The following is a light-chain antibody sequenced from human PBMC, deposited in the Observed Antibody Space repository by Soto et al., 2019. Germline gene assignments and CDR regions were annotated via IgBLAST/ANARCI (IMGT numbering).Light chain of an antibody. Sequence: IVMTQSPATLSVSPGERATLSCRASQSISTNLAWYQQKPGQAPRLLMYGASTRAAGIPARFSGSGSGTDFTLTISRLEPEDFAVYYCQQRSDWPPITFGQGTRLEIK. J-gene: IGKJ5*01. CDR2: GAS. CDR1: QSISTN. CDR3: QQRSDWPPIT. V-gene: IGKV3-15*01.